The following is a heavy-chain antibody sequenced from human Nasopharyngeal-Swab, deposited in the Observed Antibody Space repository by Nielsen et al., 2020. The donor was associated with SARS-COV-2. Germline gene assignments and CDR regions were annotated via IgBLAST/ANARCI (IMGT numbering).Heavy chain of an antibody. Sequence: GESLKISCAASGFTFSSYSMNWVCQAPGKGLEWVSSISSSSSYIYYADSVKGRFTISRDNAKNSLYLQMNSLRAEDTAVYYCARDKKKKGGKGGAFDIWGQGTMVTVSS. CDR1: GFTFSSYS. J-gene: IGHJ3*02. CDR2: ISSSSSYI. V-gene: IGHV3-21*01. CDR3: ARDKKKKGGKGGAFDI.